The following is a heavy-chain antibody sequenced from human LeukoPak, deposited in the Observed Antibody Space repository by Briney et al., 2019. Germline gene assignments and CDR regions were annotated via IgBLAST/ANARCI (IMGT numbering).Heavy chain of an antibody. D-gene: IGHD6-19*01. CDR2: IRQHGNEK. CDR1: GLSFSDFW. CDR3: ATWAGLEKEWGGHFDL. J-gene: IGHJ2*01. V-gene: IGHV3-7*03. Sequence: GGSLRLSCIPSGLSFSDFWTSWVRHAPGRGLEWVANIRQHGNEKHYVDSVRGRFTVSRDNAKNPLYLEMNSLRVEDTAVYYCATWAGLEKEWGGHFDLWAVAPWSLSRQ.